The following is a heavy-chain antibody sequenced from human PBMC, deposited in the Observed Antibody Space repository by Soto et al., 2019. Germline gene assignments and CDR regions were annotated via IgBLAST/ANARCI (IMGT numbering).Heavy chain of an antibody. V-gene: IGHV1-58*02. CDR1: GVTFSNYA. CDR3: AATYCGSTSCYVRDFYQYGKDV. D-gene: IGHD2-2*01. J-gene: IGHJ6*02. Sequence: SVKVSCKASGVTFSNYAISWVRQAPGQELEWIGWIIVVSGTTNYAQKLQERVTITRDMSTSTAYMELSSLRSEDTAVYYCAATYCGSTSCYVRDFYQYGKDVWGQGTTVTVSS. CDR2: IIVVSGTT.